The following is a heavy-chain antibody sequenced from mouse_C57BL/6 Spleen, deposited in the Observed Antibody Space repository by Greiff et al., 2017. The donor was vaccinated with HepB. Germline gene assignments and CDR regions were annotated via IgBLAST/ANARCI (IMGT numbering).Heavy chain of an antibody. CDR2: IYPGDGDT. J-gene: IGHJ2*01. CDR1: GYAFSSYW. D-gene: IGHD1-1*01. CDR3: YTTVVAQGDY. Sequence: QVQLQQSGAELVKPGASVKISCKASGYAFSSYWMNRVKQRPGKGLEWIGQIYPGDGDTNYNGKFKGKATLTADKSSSTAYMQLSSLTSEDSAVYFCYTTVVAQGDYWGQGTTLTVSS. V-gene: IGHV1-80*01.